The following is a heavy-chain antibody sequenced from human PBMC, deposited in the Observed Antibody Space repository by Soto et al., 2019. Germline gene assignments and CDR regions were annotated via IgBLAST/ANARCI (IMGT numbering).Heavy chain of an antibody. CDR2: IYYSGSTNYNSGST. V-gene: IGHV4-59*01. J-gene: IGHJ4*02. Sequence: SETLSLTCTVSGDSINNYYWNWIRQPPGKGLEWIGYIYYSGSTNYNSGSTNYNPSLKSRVTISVDTSKNQLSLKLSSVTAADTAVYYCARARYLGYYDGFHYWGPGTMVTV. D-gene: IGHD3-16*01. CDR1: GDSINNYY. CDR3: ARARYLGYYDGFHY.